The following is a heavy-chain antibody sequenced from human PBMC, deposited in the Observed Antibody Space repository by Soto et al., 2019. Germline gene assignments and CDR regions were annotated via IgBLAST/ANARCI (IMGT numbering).Heavy chain of an antibody. Sequence: QVQLVESGGGVVQPGRSLRLSCAASGFTFSSYAMHWVRQAPGKGLEWVAVISYDGSNKYYADYVKGRFTISRDNSKNTLYLQMNSLRADDTAVYYCARVMRVVVTATGFAYWGQGTLVTVSS. CDR3: ARVMRVVVTATGFAY. CDR1: GFTFSSYA. D-gene: IGHD2-21*02. J-gene: IGHJ4*02. V-gene: IGHV3-30-3*01. CDR2: ISYDGSNK.